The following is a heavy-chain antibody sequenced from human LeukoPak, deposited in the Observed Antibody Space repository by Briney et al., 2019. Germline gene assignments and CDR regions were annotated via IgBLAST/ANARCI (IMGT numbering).Heavy chain of an antibody. J-gene: IGHJ4*02. CDR1: GFTFSTYS. CDR3: ARDHSNLNYYDSYFDY. V-gene: IGHV3-21*01. Sequence: GGSLRLSCAASGFTFSTYSMNWVRQAPGKGLEWVSSISSSSSYIYCADSVKGRFTISRDNAKNSLYLQMNSLRAEDTAVYYCARDHSNLNYYDSYFDYWGQGTLVTVSS. D-gene: IGHD3-22*01. CDR2: ISSSSSYI.